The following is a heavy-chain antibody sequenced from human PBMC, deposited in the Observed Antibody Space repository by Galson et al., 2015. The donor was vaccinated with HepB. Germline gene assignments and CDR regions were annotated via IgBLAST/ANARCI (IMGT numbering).Heavy chain of an antibody. CDR1: EFTFSRYS. CDR2: ISSISTTI. V-gene: IGHV3-48*01. Sequence: SLRLSCAASEFTFSRYSMNWVRQAPGKGLEWVSYISSISTTIYYADSVKGRFTISRDNAKNSLYLQMNGLRAEDTAVYYCAREGGTHFDLWGQGTLVTVSS. CDR3: AREGGTHFDL. D-gene: IGHD1-26*01. J-gene: IGHJ4*02.